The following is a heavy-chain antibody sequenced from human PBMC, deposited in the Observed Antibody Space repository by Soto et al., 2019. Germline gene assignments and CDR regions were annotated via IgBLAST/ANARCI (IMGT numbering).Heavy chain of an antibody. D-gene: IGHD3-10*01. CDR1: GGSFSGYY. Sequence: PSETLSLTCAVYGGSFSGYYWSWIRQPPGKGLEWIGEINHSGSTNYNPSLKSRVTISVDTSKNQFSLKLSSVTAADTAVYYCARERPTMVRGVKNYYYYGMDVWGQGTTVTV. CDR2: INHSGST. V-gene: IGHV4-34*01. CDR3: ARERPTMVRGVKNYYYYGMDV. J-gene: IGHJ6*02.